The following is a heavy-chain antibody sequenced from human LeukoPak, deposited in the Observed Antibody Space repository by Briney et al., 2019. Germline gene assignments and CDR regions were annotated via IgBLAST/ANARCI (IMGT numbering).Heavy chain of an antibody. Sequence: GGSLRLSCAASGFTSTDYAMNWVRQAPGKGQEWVSAISNGKTYYADSVRGRFTISRDDSKNTVYLQMNSLRDEDTALYYCVREAGYCASVCLKSNWFDPWGQGTLVTVSS. D-gene: IGHD2-21*02. J-gene: IGHJ5*02. V-gene: IGHV3-23*01. CDR1: GFTSTDYA. CDR3: VREAGYCASVCLKSNWFDP. CDR2: ISNGKT.